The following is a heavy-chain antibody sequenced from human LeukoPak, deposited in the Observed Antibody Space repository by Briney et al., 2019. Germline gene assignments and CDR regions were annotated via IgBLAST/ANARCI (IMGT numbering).Heavy chain of an antibody. D-gene: IGHD1-14*01. CDR2: INADGSTA. CDR3: VVVVEPPDSDGFDV. V-gene: IGHV3-74*01. Sequence: GGSLRVSCAASGFTFSSYSMNWVRQARGKGLVWVSLINADGSTATYADSVKGRFTISRDNARNTLSLQMNSLTIEDTAVYYCVVVVEPPDSDGFDVWGQGTMITVSS. CDR1: GFTFSSYS. J-gene: IGHJ3*01.